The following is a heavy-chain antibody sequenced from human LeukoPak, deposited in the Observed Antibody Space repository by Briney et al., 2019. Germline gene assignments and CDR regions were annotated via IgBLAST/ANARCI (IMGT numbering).Heavy chain of an antibody. CDR1: GFNFKDYA. CDR3: AKQHRSGSWDMDV. D-gene: IGHD1-26*01. V-gene: IGHV3-9*01. Sequence: PGRSLRLSCAASGFNFKDYAMHWVRQVPGEGLEWVSGISWNSNRIAYADSVKGRFTISRDNAKNSLFLQMNSLRAEDTAVYYCAKQHRSGSWDMDVWGKGTTVTVSS. CDR2: ISWNSNRI. J-gene: IGHJ6*03.